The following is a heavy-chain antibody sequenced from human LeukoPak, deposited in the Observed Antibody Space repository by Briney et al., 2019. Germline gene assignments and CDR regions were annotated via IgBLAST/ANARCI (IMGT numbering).Heavy chain of an antibody. D-gene: IGHD3-10*01. CDR3: ARWKNTMVRGVIIRRWAFDT. CDR2: INHSGST. Sequence: SETLSLTCTVSGGSISSSSYYWGWIRQPPGKGLEWIGEINHSGSTNYNPSLKSRVTISVDTSKNQFSLRLSSVTAADTAVYYCARWKNTMVRGVIIRRWAFDTWGQGTMVTVSS. V-gene: IGHV4-39*07. CDR1: GGSISSSSYY. J-gene: IGHJ3*02.